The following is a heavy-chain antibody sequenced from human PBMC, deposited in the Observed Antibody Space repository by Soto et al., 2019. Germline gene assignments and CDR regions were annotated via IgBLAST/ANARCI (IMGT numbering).Heavy chain of an antibody. CDR3: ATSYGNAWYTY. CDR1: GGSISSGDYY. J-gene: IGHJ4*02. Sequence: SETLSLTCTVSGGSISSGDYYWSWIRQPPGKGLEWIGYIYYSGSTYYNPSLKSRVTISVDTSKNQFSLKLSSVTVADTAVYYCATSYGNAWYTYWGQGTQVTVSS. V-gene: IGHV4-30-4*02. CDR2: IYYSGST. D-gene: IGHD6-13*01.